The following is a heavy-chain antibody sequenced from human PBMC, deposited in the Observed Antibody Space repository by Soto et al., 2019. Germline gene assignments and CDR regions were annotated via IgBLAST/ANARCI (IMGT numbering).Heavy chain of an antibody. J-gene: IGHJ4*01. CDR1: GESFGGFY. CDR3: VHSPNVAVDH. CDR2: ISQTETT. Sequence: PSETLSLTCVVYGESFGGFYWSWVRQSPGKGLEWIGEISQTETTAYSPSLKSRVSISADTSKKQFSLTLTSVAAADTAVYYCVHSPNVAVDHWGHGTLVTVSS. V-gene: IGHV4-34*01. D-gene: IGHD2-15*01.